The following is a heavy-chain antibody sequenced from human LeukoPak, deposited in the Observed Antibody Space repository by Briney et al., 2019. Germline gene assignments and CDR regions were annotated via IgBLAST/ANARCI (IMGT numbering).Heavy chain of an antibody. Sequence: SETLSLTCTVSGGSISSYYWSWIRQPAGKGLEWIGRIYTSESTNYNPSLKSRVTMSIDTSKNQFSLKLSSVTAADTAVYYCAGVPHDCGDYEAFDIWGRGTMVTVSS. D-gene: IGHD4-17*01. CDR2: IYTSEST. V-gene: IGHV4-4*07. J-gene: IGHJ3*02. CDR1: GGSISSYY. CDR3: AGVPHDCGDYEAFDI.